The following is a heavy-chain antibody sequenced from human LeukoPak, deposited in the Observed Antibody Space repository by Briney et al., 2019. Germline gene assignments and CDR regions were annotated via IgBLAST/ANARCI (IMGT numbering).Heavy chain of an antibody. CDR3: ARLPGIPAV. CDR1: GGSTSRYY. J-gene: IGHJ4*02. CDR2: IKQSGST. D-gene: IGHD6-13*01. V-gene: IGHV4-59*08. Sequence: PSETLSLTCTVSGGSTSRYYWSWIRQPPGKRLEWLGYIKQSGSTTYNPSLKRRLTMSVDTSKNQISLNLISLTAADTAVYYCARLPGIPAVWGQGTLVTVSS.